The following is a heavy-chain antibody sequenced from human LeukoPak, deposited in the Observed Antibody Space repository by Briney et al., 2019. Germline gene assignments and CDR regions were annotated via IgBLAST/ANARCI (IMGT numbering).Heavy chain of an antibody. D-gene: IGHD2-2*01. Sequence: PGGSLRLSCAASGFTFDDYGMSWVRQAPGKGLKWVSGINWNGGSTGYADSVKGRFTISRDNAKNSLYLQMNSLRAEDTALYYCARQGYCSSTSCYHLDYWGQGTLVTVSS. V-gene: IGHV3-20*04. CDR2: INWNGGST. CDR1: GFTFDDYG. CDR3: ARQGYCSSTSCYHLDY. J-gene: IGHJ4*02.